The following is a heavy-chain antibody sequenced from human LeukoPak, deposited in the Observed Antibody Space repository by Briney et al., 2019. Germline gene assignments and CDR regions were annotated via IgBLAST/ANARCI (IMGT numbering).Heavy chain of an antibody. CDR3: ARLWGDATIFDL. D-gene: IGHD5-12*01. V-gene: IGHV3-7*01. Sequence: GGSLRLSCAASGITLSSFWMSWVRQAPGKGLEWVANINRDGSVKYYVDSVKGRFTVSRDNAKNSLYLQTNSLRVEDTAVYYCARLWGDATIFDLWGQGTRVTVSS. CDR2: INRDGSVK. J-gene: IGHJ4*02. CDR1: GITLSSFW.